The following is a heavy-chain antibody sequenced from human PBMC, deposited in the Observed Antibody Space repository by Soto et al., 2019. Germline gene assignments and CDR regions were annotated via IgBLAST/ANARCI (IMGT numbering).Heavy chain of an antibody. V-gene: IGHV4-59*08. D-gene: IGHD2-2*01. CDR2: IYYSGST. Sequence: SETLSLTCTVSGGSISSYYWSWIRQPPGKGLEWIGYIYYSGSTNYNPSLKSRVTISVDTSRNQFSLKLSSVTAADTAVYYCARHLLTGVVPAAMGLDYWGQGTLVTVSS. J-gene: IGHJ4*02. CDR3: ARHLLTGVVPAAMGLDY. CDR1: GGSISSYY.